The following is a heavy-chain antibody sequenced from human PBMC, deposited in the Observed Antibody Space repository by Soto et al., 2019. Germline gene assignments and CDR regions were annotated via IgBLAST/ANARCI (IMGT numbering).Heavy chain of an antibody. V-gene: IGHV4-28*01. Sequence: SETLSLTCAVSGYSISSGNWWGWIRQPPGEGLEWIGYIYYTGTTYYNPSLKSRVTMSVDTSKNQFSLRLSSVTAVDTAVYYCTITRGDPQLHGLDYWAQGTLVTVSS. CDR3: TITRGDPQLHGLDY. D-gene: IGHD3-10*01. J-gene: IGHJ4*02. CDR2: IYYTGTT. CDR1: GYSISSGNW.